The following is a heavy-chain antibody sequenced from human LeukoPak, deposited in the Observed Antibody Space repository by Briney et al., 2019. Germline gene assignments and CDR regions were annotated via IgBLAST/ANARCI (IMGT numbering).Heavy chain of an antibody. V-gene: IGHV1-2*02. CDR2: INPNSGGT. Sequence: ASVTVSCKASGYTFIGYYMHWVRQAPGPGLEWMGWINPNSGGTNYAQKFQGRVTMTRDTSISTAYMELSRLRSDDTAVYYCATWKQNYYDSSGYLFDYWGQGTLVTVSS. CDR3: ATWKQNYYDSSGYLFDY. J-gene: IGHJ4*02. CDR1: GYTFIGYY. D-gene: IGHD3-22*01.